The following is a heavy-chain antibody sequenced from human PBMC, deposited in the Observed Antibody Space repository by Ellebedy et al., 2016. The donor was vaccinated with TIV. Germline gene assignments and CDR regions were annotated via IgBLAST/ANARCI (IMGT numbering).Heavy chain of an antibody. CDR1: GFTFRSYW. J-gene: IGHJ6*02. V-gene: IGHV3-74*01. CDR2: INSDGSST. CDR3: ARVDGDWREGMDV. Sequence: PGGSLRLSCAASGFTFRSYWMHWVRQAPGKGLVWVSRINSDGSSTSYADSVKGRFTISRDNAKNTLYLQMNSLRAEDTAVYYCARVDGDWREGMDVWGQGTTVTVSS. D-gene: IGHD4-17*01.